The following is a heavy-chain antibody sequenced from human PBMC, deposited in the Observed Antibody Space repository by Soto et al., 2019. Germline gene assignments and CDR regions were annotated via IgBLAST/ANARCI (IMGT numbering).Heavy chain of an antibody. D-gene: IGHD3-3*01. CDR1: GFSLTTSGVG. CDR2: IYWDDDK. V-gene: IGHV2-5*02. J-gene: IGHJ4*02. CDR3: AHRVLRTVFGLVTTTAIYFDF. Sequence: QITLNESGPPVVRPTETLTLTCRFSGFSLTTSGVGVGWIRQSPGKAPEWLALIYWDDDKRYSASLKSRLTITQHTSKNQVVLTVSDLDPTDTATYYCAHRVLRTVFGLVTTTAIYFDFWGQGTPVAVSS.